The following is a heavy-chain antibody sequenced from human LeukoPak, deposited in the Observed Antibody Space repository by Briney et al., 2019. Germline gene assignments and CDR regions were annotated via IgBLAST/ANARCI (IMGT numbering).Heavy chain of an antibody. CDR3: ARLEDSSGYYKY. Sequence: SETLSLTCTVSGGSISGYYWSWIRQPPGKGLELIGYIYYSGSTNYNPCLKSRVTISVDTSKNQFFLKLSSVTAADTAVYYCARLEDSSGYYKYWGQGTLVTVSP. CDR2: IYYSGST. J-gene: IGHJ4*02. CDR1: GGSISGYY. V-gene: IGHV4-59*08. D-gene: IGHD3-22*01.